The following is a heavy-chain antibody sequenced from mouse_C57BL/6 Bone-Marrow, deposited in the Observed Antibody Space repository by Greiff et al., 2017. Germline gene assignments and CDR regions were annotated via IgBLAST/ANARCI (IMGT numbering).Heavy chain of an antibody. V-gene: IGHV5-15*01. CDR2: ISNLAYSI. CDR1: GFTFSDYG. CDR3: ARHPLYAMDY. Sequence: EVHLVESGGGLVQPGGSLKLSCAASGFTFSDYGMAWVRQAPRKGPEWVAFISNLAYSIYYADNVTGRFTISRENAKNTLYLEMSSLRSEDTSMYYCARHPLYAMDYWGQGTSVTVSS. J-gene: IGHJ4*01.